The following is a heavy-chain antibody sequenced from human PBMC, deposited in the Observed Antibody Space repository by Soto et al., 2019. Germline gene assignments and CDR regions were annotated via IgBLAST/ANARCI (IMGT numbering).Heavy chain of an antibody. CDR3: ARRKPVAGTSYYYYYGMDV. V-gene: IGHV1-18*01. Sequence: QVPLVQSGAEVKKPGASVKVSCKASGYTFTSYGISWVRQAPGQGLEWMGWISAYNGNTNYAQKLQGRVTMTTDTSTSTAYMELRSLRSDDTAVYYCARRKPVAGTSYYYYYGMDVWGQGTTVTVSS. CDR1: GYTFTSYG. D-gene: IGHD6-19*01. CDR2: ISAYNGNT. J-gene: IGHJ6*02.